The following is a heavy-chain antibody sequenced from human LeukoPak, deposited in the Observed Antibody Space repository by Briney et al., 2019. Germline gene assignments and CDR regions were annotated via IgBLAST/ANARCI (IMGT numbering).Heavy chain of an antibody. V-gene: IGHV4-59*01. J-gene: IGHJ4*02. CDR3: ARGTGFGGYYDSSGHTDY. CDR2: IYYSGST. Sequence: PSETLSLTCTVSGGSISSYYWSWIRQPPGKGLEWIGYIYYSGSTNYNPSLKSRVTISVDTSKNQFSLKLSSVTAADTAVYYCARGTGFGGYYDSSGHTDYWGQGTLVTVSS. CDR1: GGSISSYY. D-gene: IGHD3-22*01.